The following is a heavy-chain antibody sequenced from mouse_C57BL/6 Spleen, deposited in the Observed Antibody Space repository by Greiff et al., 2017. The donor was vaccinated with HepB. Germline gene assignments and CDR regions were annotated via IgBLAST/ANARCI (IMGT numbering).Heavy chain of an antibody. CDR1: GFTFSNYW. V-gene: IGHV6-3*01. J-gene: IGHJ2*01. D-gene: IGHD1-1*01. CDR3: TEWDYYGSYYFDY. Sequence: EVKLMESGGGLVQPGGSMKLSCVASGFTFSNYWMNWVRQSPEKGLEWVAQIRLKSDNYATHYAESVKGRFTISRDDSKSSVYLQMNNLRAEDTGIYYCTEWDYYGSYYFDYWGQGTTLTVSS. CDR2: IRLKSDNYAT.